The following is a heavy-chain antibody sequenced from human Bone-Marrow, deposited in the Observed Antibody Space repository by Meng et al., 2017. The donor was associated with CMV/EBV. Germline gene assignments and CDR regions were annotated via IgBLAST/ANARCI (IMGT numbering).Heavy chain of an antibody. J-gene: IGHJ5*02. CDR1: GYTFTGYY. CDR3: AREGSGYGGWFDP. CDR2: INPNSGGT. Sequence: ASVKVSRKASGYTFTGYYMHWVRQAPGQGLEWMGWINPNSGGTNYAQKFQGRVTMTRDTSISTAYMELSRLRSDDTAVYYCAREGSGYGGWFDPWGQGTLVTVSS. V-gene: IGHV1-2*02. D-gene: IGHD5-12*01.